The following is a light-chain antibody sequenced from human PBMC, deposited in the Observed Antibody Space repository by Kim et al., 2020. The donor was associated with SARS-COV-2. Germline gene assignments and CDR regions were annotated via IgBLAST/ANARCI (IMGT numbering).Light chain of an antibody. CDR2: LVS. CDR1: SVGSYNL. Sequence: PGQAITISCTGTSVGSYNLVSWYQQHPGKAPRLIIYLVSERPSGLSNRFSGSKSGNTASLTISGLQADDEANYYCSSYAGGTTYVFGTGTKVTVL. J-gene: IGLJ1*01. CDR3: SSYAGGTTYV. V-gene: IGLV2-23*02.